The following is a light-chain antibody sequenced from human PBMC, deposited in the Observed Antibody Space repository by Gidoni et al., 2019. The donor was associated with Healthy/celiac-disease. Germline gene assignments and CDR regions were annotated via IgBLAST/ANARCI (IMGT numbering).Light chain of an antibody. CDR2: DAA. CDR3: QQRSNWPPHT. J-gene: IGKJ4*01. V-gene: IGKV3-11*01. CDR1: QSVSSY. Sequence: EIVLTQSPATLSLSPGERATLSCRDSQSVSSYLAWYQQKPGQAPRLLIYDAANRATGIPARFSGSGSGTDFTLTISSLVPEDFAVYYCQQRSNWPPHTFXGXTKVEIK.